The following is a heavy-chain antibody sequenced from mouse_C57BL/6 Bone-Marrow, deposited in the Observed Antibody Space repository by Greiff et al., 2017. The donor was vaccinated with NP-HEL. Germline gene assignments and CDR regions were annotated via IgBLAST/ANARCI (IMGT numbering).Heavy chain of an antibody. CDR1: GFTFSSYA. V-gene: IGHV5-4*01. Sequence: EVKVVESGGGLVKPGGSLKLSCAASGFTFSSYAMSWVRQTPEKRLEWVATISDGGSYTYYPDNVKGRFTISRDNAKNNLYLQMSHLKSEDTAMYYCARDTPGSSYAMDYWGQGTSVTVSS. CDR2: ISDGGSYT. CDR3: ARDTPGSSYAMDY. J-gene: IGHJ4*01. D-gene: IGHD1-1*01.